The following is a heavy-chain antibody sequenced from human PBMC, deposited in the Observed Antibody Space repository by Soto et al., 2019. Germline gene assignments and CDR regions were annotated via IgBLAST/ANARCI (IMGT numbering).Heavy chain of an antibody. V-gene: IGHV3-74*01. CDR1: GFSFSRYW. D-gene: IGHD2-15*01. CDR3: ARSPGGYYID. CDR2: INTEGSST. Sequence: EVQLVESGGGLVQPGGSLRLSCADSGFSFSRYWMHWVRQGPGKGLVWVARINTEGSSTNYADSVEGRFTISRDNAKNTLYLQMKSLRAEDTAVYYCARSPGGYYIDWGQGTMVTVSS. J-gene: IGHJ3*01.